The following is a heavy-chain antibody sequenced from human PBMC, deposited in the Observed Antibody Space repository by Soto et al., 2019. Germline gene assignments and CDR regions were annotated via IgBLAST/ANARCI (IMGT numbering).Heavy chain of an antibody. Sequence: QVQLVQSGAEVKKPGASVKVSCKASGYTFTSYGISWVRQAPGQGLEWMGWISAYNGNTNYAQKLQGRVTMTTDTSTSTAYMALRSLRSDDTAVYYCARAKQLWLRYFDAFDIWGQGTMVTVSS. V-gene: IGHV1-18*01. CDR1: GYTFTSYG. CDR2: ISAYNGNT. D-gene: IGHD5-18*01. CDR3: ARAKQLWLRYFDAFDI. J-gene: IGHJ3*02.